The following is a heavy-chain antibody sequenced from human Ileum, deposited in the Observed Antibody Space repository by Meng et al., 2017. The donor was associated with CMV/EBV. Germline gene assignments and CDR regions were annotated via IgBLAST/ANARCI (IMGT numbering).Heavy chain of an antibody. CDR2: ISFDGSNK. CDR1: GFTFNNYA. CDR3: ARDRIDCSRTSCPRGSLTYFDY. J-gene: IGHJ4*02. Sequence: GESLRLSCAASGFTFNNYAMHWVRQAPGKGLEWVAVISFDGSNKYYADSEKGVFTISRDNSKNPLYLEVISLRAEDSAVYYCARDRIDCSRTSCPRGSLTYFDYWGQGTLVTVSS. D-gene: IGHD2-2*01. V-gene: IGHV3-30*04.